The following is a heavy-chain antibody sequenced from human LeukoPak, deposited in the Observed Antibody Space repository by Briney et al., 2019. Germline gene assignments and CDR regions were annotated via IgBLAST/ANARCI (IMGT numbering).Heavy chain of an antibody. CDR2: ISTYNGNT. CDR3: ARANYYGSGSYASAFDI. V-gene: IGHV1-18*01. D-gene: IGHD3-10*01. Sequence: ASVKVSCKASGYTFTSHGISWVRQAPGQGLEWMGWISTYNGNTNYAQKLQGRVSMTTDTSTSTAYMDLRSLRSDDTAVYYCARANYYGSGSYASAFDIWGQGTMVTVSS. J-gene: IGHJ3*02. CDR1: GYTFTSHG.